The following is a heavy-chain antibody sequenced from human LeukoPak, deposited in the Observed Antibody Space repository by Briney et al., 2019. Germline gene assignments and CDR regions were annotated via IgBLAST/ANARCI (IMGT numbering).Heavy chain of an antibody. CDR1: GFTFSSYS. V-gene: IGHV3-21*01. J-gene: IGHJ4*02. Sequence: GGSLRLSCAASGFTFSSYSMNWVRQAPGKGLEWVSSISSSSSYIYYADSVKGRFTISRDNAKNSLYLQMNSLRAEDTAVYYCARQPGGYCSGGSCYLPSVYWGQGTLVTVSS. CDR2: ISSSSSYI. CDR3: ARQPGGYCSGGSCYLPSVY. D-gene: IGHD2-15*01.